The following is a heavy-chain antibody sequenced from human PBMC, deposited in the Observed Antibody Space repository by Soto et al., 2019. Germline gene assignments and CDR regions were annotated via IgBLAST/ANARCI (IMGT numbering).Heavy chain of an antibody. CDR2: IYHSGTT. D-gene: IGHD2-2*01. Sequence: QVQLQESGPGLVKPSQTLSLTCTVSGGSISSGGYYWSWIRQHPGKGLEWIGYIYHSGTTYYNPSLNSRVTMSVDTAKTRFSLKLTSVTAADTAVYYCAMVRGYQLLGGFDPWGRGTLVTVSS. V-gene: IGHV4-31*03. CDR1: GGSISSGGYY. J-gene: IGHJ5*02. CDR3: AMVRGYQLLGGFDP.